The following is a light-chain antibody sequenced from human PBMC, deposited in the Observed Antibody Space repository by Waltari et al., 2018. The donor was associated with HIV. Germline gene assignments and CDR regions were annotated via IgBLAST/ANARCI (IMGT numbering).Light chain of an antibody. J-gene: IGLJ2*01. CDR1: SSDIGNYKY. CDR2: EDN. V-gene: IGLV2-14*01. Sequence: QSALTQPASVSGSPGQSITISCTGASSDIGNYKYVSWYQHHPGIAPKLIIYEDNNRLAWVSNRFSGAKSGKTASLTISGLQAEDESDYYCSSYTDSSVIFGGGTKVTVL. CDR3: SSYTDSSVI.